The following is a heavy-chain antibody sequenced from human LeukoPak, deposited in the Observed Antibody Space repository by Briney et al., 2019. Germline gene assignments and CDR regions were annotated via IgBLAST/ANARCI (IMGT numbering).Heavy chain of an antibody. J-gene: IGHJ6*02. CDR3: AREELRRGITGTTYGMDV. Sequence: ASVKVSCKASGYTFTSYGISWVRQAPGQGLEWMGWISAYNGNTNYAQKLQGRVTMTTDTSTSTAYMELRSLRSDDTAVYYCAREELRRGITGTTYGMDVWGQGTTVTVSS. V-gene: IGHV1-18*01. D-gene: IGHD1-7*01. CDR2: ISAYNGNT. CDR1: GYTFTSYG.